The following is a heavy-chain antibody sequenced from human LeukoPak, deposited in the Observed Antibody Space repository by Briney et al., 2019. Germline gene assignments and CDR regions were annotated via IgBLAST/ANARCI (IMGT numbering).Heavy chain of an antibody. D-gene: IGHD3-10*01. CDR3: ARGGPRYGSGSYY. CDR2: IYYSGST. CDR1: GGTISSYY. J-gene: IGHJ4*02. Sequence: SETLSLTCTVSGGTISSYYWSWIRQPPGKGLEWIGYIYYSGSTNYNPSLKSRVTISVDTSKNQFSLKLSSVTAADTAVYYCARGGPRYGSGSYYWGQGTLVTASS. V-gene: IGHV4-59*01.